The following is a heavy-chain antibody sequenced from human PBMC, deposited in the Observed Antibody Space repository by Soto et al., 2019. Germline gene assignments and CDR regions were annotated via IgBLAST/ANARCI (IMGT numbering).Heavy chain of an antibody. Sequence: ASVKVSCKASGYTFTSYGISWVRQAPGQGLEWMGWISAYNGNTNYAQKLQGRVTMTTDTSTSTAYMELRSLRSDDTAVYYCARSPTVTTSSWFDPWGQGTLVTVSS. CDR3: ARSPTVTTSSWFDP. CDR1: GYTFTSYG. CDR2: ISAYNGNT. V-gene: IGHV1-18*04. J-gene: IGHJ5*02. D-gene: IGHD4-17*01.